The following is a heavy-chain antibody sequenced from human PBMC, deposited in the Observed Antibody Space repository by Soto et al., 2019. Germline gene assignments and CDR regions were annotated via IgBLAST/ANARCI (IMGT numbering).Heavy chain of an antibody. V-gene: IGHV5-10-1*01. CDR1: GHRFTTYW. Sequence: GESLKISCKTSGHRFTTYWISWVRQMPGKGLEYMGKISPTDSETNYSPSFEGHVTFSVDRSTSTAYVRWNSLKASDTAMYYCASPTMTSTSFYYAMDVWGQGTTVTVSS. J-gene: IGHJ6*02. D-gene: IGHD4-17*01. CDR2: ISPTDSET. CDR3: ASPTMTSTSFYYAMDV.